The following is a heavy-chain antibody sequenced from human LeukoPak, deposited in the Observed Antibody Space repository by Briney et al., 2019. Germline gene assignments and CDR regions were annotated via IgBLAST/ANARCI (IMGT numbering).Heavy chain of an antibody. CDR3: AGGETGMDRGVADAFGI. V-gene: IGHV4-39*01. Sequence: SETLSLTCTVSGGSISSSSYYWGGIRHPPGKGLEWIGSIYYSGSTYYNPSLKSRVTISVDACKNPISLKLSSVTAADTGLYHCAGGETGMDRGVADAFGIWGQGTMVTVSS. CDR1: GGSISSSSYY. J-gene: IGHJ3*02. D-gene: IGHD3-10*01. CDR2: IYYSGST.